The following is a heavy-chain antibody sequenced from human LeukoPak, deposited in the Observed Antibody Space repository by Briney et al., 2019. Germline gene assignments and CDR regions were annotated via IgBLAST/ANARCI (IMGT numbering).Heavy chain of an antibody. CDR1: GGSFSGYY. Sequence: SETLSLTCGVNGGSFSGYYWNWIRQTPGKGLEWIGEINHSGSTNYNPSLKRRVTISVDTSQKQFSLKLSSVTAADTAVYYCARGVVTRWLGYWGQGTLVTVSS. D-gene: IGHD4-23*01. CDR2: INHSGST. CDR3: ARGVVTRWLGY. V-gene: IGHV4-34*01. J-gene: IGHJ4*02.